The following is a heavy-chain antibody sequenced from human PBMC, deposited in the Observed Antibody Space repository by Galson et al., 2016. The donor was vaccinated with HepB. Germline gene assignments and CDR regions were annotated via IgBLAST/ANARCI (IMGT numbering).Heavy chain of an antibody. J-gene: IGHJ4*02. D-gene: IGHD1-14*01. CDR2: IKPSGGNP. CDR1: GYTFNTYN. Sequence: SVKVSCKASGYTFNTYNMHWVRQAPGQGLEWMGIIKPSGGNPIYAQKFQDRITMTRDSSTSTVYMELISLRSEDTAVYYCARELDHSFYFDYWGQGTLLTVSS. CDR3: ARELDHSFYFDY. V-gene: IGHV1-46*02.